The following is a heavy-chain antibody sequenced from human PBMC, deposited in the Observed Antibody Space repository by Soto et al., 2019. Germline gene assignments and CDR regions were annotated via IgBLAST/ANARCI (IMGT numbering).Heavy chain of an antibody. V-gene: IGHV2-26*01. J-gene: IGHJ5*02. Sequence: SGPTLVNPTQTLTLTCTFSGFSLSTSGVAVGWIRQPPGKALEWLAHIFSNDEKSYSTSLKSRLTISKDTSKSQVVLTMTNMDPVDTATYYCARVYPPYGYSSGWFDPWGQGTLVTVSS. CDR2: IFSNDEK. D-gene: IGHD6-19*01. CDR1: GFSLSTSGVA. CDR3: ARVYPPYGYSSGWFDP.